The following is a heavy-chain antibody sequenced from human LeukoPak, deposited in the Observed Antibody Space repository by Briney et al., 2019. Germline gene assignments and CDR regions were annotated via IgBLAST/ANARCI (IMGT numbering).Heavy chain of an antibody. V-gene: IGHV3-48*03. CDR1: GFTFSRYA. J-gene: IGHJ3*02. D-gene: IGHD3-10*01. Sequence: GGSQRLSCAASGFTFSRYAMNWVRQAPGKGLEWVSYISSSGSTIYYADSVKGRFTISRDNAKNSLYLQMNSLRAEDTAVYYCATSGSDAFDIWGQGTMVTVSS. CDR3: ATSGSDAFDI. CDR2: ISSSGSTI.